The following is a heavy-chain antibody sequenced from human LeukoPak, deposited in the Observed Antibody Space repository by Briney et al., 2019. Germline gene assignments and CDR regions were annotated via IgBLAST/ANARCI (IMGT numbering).Heavy chain of an antibody. Sequence: SETLSLTCTVSGGSISSGGYYWSWIRQHPGKGLEWIGYIYYSGSTYYNPSLKSRVTISVDTSKNQFSLKLSSVTAADTAVYYCARVRERYSSSWLGATNWFDPWGQGTLVTVSS. CDR3: ARVRERYSSSWLGATNWFDP. V-gene: IGHV4-31*03. CDR1: GGSISSGGYY. D-gene: IGHD6-13*01. CDR2: IYYSGST. J-gene: IGHJ5*02.